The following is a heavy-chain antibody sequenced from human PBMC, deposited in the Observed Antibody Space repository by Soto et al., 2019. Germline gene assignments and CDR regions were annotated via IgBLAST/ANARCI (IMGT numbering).Heavy chain of an antibody. CDR3: ARDFFVRGVVTIDY. CDR1: GFTFSSYW. D-gene: IGHD3-10*01. Sequence: GGSLRLSCVVSGFTFSSYWMTWVRQGPGEGLEWVANIKHDGSETYYVDSVKGRFTISRDNAWNSLYLQMDSLRAEDTAMYYCARDFFVRGVVTIDYWGQGTLVTVSS. J-gene: IGHJ4*02. CDR2: IKHDGSET. V-gene: IGHV3-7*01.